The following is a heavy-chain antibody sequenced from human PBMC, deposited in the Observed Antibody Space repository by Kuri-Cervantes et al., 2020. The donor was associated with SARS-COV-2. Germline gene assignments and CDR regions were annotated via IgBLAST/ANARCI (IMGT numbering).Heavy chain of an antibody. Sequence: GESLKVSCAASGITFSSYAMSCVRQAPGKGLEWVSAITDDGGSTYHADSVKGRFTISRDNSKTTLFLQMNSLRAEGTAVYHCVKGSAASRPYYFDTWGQGTLVTVSS. CDR3: VKGSAASRPYYFDT. D-gene: IGHD3-10*01. V-gene: IGHV3-23*01. CDR2: ITDDGGST. CDR1: GITFSSYA. J-gene: IGHJ4*02.